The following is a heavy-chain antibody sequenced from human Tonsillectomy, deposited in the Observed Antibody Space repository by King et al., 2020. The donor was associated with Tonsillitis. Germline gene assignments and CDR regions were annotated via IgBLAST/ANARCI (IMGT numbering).Heavy chain of an antibody. CDR2: IDCDDDK. CDR3: ARTQGYSSGWYEGYYFDY. Sequence: TLKESGPALVKPTQTLTLTCTFSGFSLSTSGMCVSWIRQPPGKALEWLALIDCDDDKYYSTSLKTRLTISKDTSKNQVVLTMTNMDPVDTATYYCARTQGYSSGWYEGYYFDYWGQGTLVTVSS. V-gene: IGHV2-70*01. J-gene: IGHJ4*02. CDR1: GFSLSTSGMC. D-gene: IGHD6-19*01.